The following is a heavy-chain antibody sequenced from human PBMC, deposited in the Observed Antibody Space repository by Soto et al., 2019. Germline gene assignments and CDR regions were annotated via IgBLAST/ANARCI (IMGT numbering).Heavy chain of an antibody. CDR2: ISAYNGNT. D-gene: IGHD3-22*01. Sequence: QVQLVQSGAEVKKPGASVKVSCKASGYTFTSYGISWVRQAPGQGLEWMGWISAYNGNTNYAQKLQGRVTMTTDTSTSTAYMELRSLRSDDTAVYYCARDPWPLYYYDSSGYYPDYWGQGTLVTVSS. J-gene: IGHJ4*02. CDR3: ARDPWPLYYYDSSGYYPDY. V-gene: IGHV1-18*04. CDR1: GYTFTSYG.